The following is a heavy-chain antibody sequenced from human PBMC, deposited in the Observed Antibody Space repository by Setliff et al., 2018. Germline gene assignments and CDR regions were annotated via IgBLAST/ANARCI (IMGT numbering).Heavy chain of an antibody. D-gene: IGHD3-22*01. Sequence: ASVKVSCKASGYTFSTYGITWVRQAPGQGLEWMGWISAYYGNTNYAQKLQGRVTMTTDTSTSTAYMELRSLRSDDTAVYYCARTVYYDSSGYGVWGQGTQVTAPQ. CDR3: ARTVYYDSSGYGV. CDR1: GYTFSTYG. CDR2: ISAYYGNT. J-gene: IGHJ4*02. V-gene: IGHV1-18*01.